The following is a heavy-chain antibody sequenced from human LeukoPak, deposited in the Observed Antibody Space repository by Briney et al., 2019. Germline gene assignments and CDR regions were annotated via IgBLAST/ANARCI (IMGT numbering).Heavy chain of an antibody. V-gene: IGHV1-46*01. Sequence: ASVKVSCKASGYTFTSYYMHWVRQAPGQGLEWMGIINPSGGSTSYAQKFQGRVTMTTDTSTSTAYMELRSLRSDDTAVYYCARDSPYYDILTGYFPDAFDIWGQGTMVTVSS. D-gene: IGHD3-9*01. J-gene: IGHJ3*02. CDR2: INPSGGST. CDR1: GYTFTSYY. CDR3: ARDSPYYDILTGYFPDAFDI.